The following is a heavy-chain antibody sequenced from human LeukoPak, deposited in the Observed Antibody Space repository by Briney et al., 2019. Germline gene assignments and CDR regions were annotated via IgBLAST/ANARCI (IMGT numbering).Heavy chain of an antibody. D-gene: IGHD5-18*01. J-gene: IGHJ5*02. Sequence: SETLSLTCTVSGGSVSSGSYYWSWIRQPPGKGLEWIGYIYYSGSTNYNPSLKSRVTMSVDTSKNQFSLKLSSVTAADTAVYYCARSGAQRGYSYGPSKWFDLWGQGTLVTVSS. CDR1: GGSVSSGSYY. CDR2: IYYSGST. CDR3: ARSGAQRGYSYGPSKWFDL. V-gene: IGHV4-61*01.